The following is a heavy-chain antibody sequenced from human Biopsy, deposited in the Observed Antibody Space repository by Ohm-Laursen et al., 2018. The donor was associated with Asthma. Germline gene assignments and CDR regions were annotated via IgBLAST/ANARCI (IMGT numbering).Heavy chain of an antibody. Sequence: SLRLSCTASGFTFSRYGMHWVRQAPGKGLEWVAVISSDGTRKYYADSVKGRFNISRDDSKNPLHLQMNSLGAEDTAVYYCARAQSFYGGYWGHYFDNWGQGTLVTVSS. CDR1: GFTFSRYG. V-gene: IGHV3-30*03. CDR3: ARAQSFYGGYWGHYFDN. CDR2: ISSDGTRK. D-gene: IGHD4-17*01. J-gene: IGHJ4*02.